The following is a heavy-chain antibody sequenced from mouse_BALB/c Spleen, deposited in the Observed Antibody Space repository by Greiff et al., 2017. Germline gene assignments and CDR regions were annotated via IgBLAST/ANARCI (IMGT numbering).Heavy chain of an antibody. D-gene: IGHD2-4*01. V-gene: IGHV1-14*01. Sequence: VQLQQSGPELVKPGASVKMSCKASGYTFTSYVMHWVKQKPGQGLEWIGYINPYNDGTKYNEKFKSKATLTVDKSSSTAYMQLSSLTSEDSAVYYCTRLGDYDPYYYAMDYWGQGTSVTVSS. J-gene: IGHJ4*01. CDR3: TRLGDYDPYYYAMDY. CDR1: GYTFTSYV. CDR2: INPYNDGT.